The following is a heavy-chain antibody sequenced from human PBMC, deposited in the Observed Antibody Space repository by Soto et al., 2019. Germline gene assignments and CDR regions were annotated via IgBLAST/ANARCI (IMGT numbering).Heavy chain of an antibody. CDR1: GGTFSSYA. D-gene: IGHD3-16*02. Sequence: GASVKVSCKASGGTFSSYAISWVRQAPGQGLEWMGGIIPIFGTANYAQKFQGRVTITADKSTSTAYMELSSLRSEDTAVYYCARGGLRLGELSIGMDVWGQGTTVTVSS. V-gene: IGHV1-69*06. CDR2: IIPIFGTA. J-gene: IGHJ6*02. CDR3: ARGGLRLGELSIGMDV.